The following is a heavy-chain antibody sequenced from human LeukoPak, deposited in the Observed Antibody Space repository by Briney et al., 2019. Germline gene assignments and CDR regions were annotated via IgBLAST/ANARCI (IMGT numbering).Heavy chain of an antibody. Sequence: ASVKVSCKASGGTFSSYAISWVRQAPGQGLEWMGGIIPIFGTANYAQKFQGRVTITADESTSTAYMELSSLRSEDTAVYYCARDIGSGSTNWFDPWGQGTLVTVSP. V-gene: IGHV1-69*13. D-gene: IGHD3-10*01. J-gene: IGHJ5*02. CDR1: GGTFSSYA. CDR3: ARDIGSGSTNWFDP. CDR2: IIPIFGTA.